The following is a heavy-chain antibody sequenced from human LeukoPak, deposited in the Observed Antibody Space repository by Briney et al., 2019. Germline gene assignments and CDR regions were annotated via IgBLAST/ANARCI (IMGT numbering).Heavy chain of an antibody. D-gene: IGHD6-13*01. CDR2: INHSGST. CDR1: GGSFSGYY. CDR3: ARALKQQLARGRYFDY. J-gene: IGHJ4*02. V-gene: IGHV4-34*01. Sequence: SETLSLTCAVYGGSFSGYYWSWIRQPPGKGLEWIGEINHSGSTNYNPSLKSRVTISVDTSKNQFSLKLSSVTAADTAVYYCARALKQQLARGRYFDYWGQGTLVTVSS.